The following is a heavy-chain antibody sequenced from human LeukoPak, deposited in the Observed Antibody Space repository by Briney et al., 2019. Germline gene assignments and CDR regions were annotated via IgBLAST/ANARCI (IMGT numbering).Heavy chain of an antibody. CDR1: GYRFTNNW. V-gene: IGHV5-51*01. J-gene: IGHJ4*02. CDR2: IYPGDSDT. D-gene: IGHD1-26*01. Sequence: GESLKISCKGSGYRFTNNWIGWVRQMPGKSLEWMWIIYPGDSDTRYSPSFQGQVTISADKSISTAYLQWSSLKASDTAMYYCARYSGSYSKTFDSWGQGTLVTVSS. CDR3: ARYSGSYSKTFDS.